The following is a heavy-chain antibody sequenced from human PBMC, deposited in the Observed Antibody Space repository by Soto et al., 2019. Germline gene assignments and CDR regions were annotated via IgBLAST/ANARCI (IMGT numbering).Heavy chain of an antibody. D-gene: IGHD6-19*01. Sequence: SVKVSCKASGYTFTGYYMHWVRQAPGQGLEWMGGIIPIFGTANYAQKFQGRVTITADESTSTAYMELSSLRSEDTAVYYCAREYRRIAVAGYYYYYGMDVWGQGTTVTVSS. V-gene: IGHV1-69*13. J-gene: IGHJ6*02. CDR3: AREYRRIAVAGYYYYYGMDV. CDR1: GYTFTGYY. CDR2: IIPIFGTA.